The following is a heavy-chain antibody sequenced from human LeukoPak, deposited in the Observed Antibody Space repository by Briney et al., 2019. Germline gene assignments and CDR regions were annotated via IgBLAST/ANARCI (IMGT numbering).Heavy chain of an antibody. V-gene: IGHV3-30-3*01. CDR1: GFTFSSYA. J-gene: IGHJ4*02. D-gene: IGHD6-19*01. Sequence: TGGSLRLSCAASGFTFSSYAMHWVRQAPGKGLEWVAVISYDGSNKYYADSVKGRFIISRDNSKNTLYLQMNSLRAEDTAVYYCARDLVSSGWLYYFDYWGQGTLVTVSS. CDR3: ARDLVSSGWLYYFDY. CDR2: ISYDGSNK.